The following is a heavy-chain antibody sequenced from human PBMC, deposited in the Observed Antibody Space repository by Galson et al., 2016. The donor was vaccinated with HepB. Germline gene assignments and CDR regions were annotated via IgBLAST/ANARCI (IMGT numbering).Heavy chain of an antibody. Sequence: LRLSCAASGFTFSSYSMNWVRQAPGKVLAWVSYISSSSRTIYYADSVKGRFTISRDNAKNSLYLQMSGLRAEDTAVYYCARETNSDWFFDLCGRGTLVTVSS. CDR3: ARETNSDWFFDL. CDR1: GFTFSSYS. V-gene: IGHV3-48*01. D-gene: IGHD4-23*01. CDR2: ISSSSRTI. J-gene: IGHJ2*01.